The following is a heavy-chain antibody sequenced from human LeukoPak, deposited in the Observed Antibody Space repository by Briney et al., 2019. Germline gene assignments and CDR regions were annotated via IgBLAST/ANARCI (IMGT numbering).Heavy chain of an antibody. CDR3: ARDSREWIQLWLPGRFYYGMDV. J-gene: IGHJ6*02. CDR1: GFTFSSYE. Sequence: GGSLRLSCAASGFTFSSYEMNWVRQAPGKGLEWVSYISSSGSTIYYADSVKGRFTISRDNAKNSLYLQMNRLRAEDTAVYYCARDSREWIQLWLPGRFYYGMDVWGQGTTVTVSS. CDR2: ISSSGSTI. D-gene: IGHD5-18*01. V-gene: IGHV3-48*03.